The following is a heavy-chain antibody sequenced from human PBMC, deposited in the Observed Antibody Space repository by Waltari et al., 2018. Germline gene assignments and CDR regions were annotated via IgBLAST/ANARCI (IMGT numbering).Heavy chain of an antibody. CDR3: ALLPNFNEYLFDF. CDR1: GNTLTGNY. V-gene: IGHV1-2*02. CDR2: MHPANGGT. Sequence: VQLVQSGAEVKNPGASVKISCKISGNTLTGNYLHGGRQAPGQGLEFLGWMHPANGGTRYTQKFQGRVALTRDTSIETSYMELSRLTSEDTAIYFCALLPNFNEYLFDFWGQGTLVTVSS. J-gene: IGHJ4*02. D-gene: IGHD7-27*01.